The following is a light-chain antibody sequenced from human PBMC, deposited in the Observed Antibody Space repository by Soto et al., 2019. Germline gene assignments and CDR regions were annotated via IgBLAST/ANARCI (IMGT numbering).Light chain of an antibody. CDR1: RSEVGAYSY. Sequence: SALTQPASVSGSPGQSITISCTGTRSEVGAYSYVSWYQQHPGKAPKRRIYEVSDRPSGISNRFSGSKSDNTASLTISRLQAEDEAEYYCSSYTSSRTDVFGTGTKGTVL. CDR3: SSYTSSRTDV. J-gene: IGLJ1*01. V-gene: IGLV2-14*01. CDR2: EVS.